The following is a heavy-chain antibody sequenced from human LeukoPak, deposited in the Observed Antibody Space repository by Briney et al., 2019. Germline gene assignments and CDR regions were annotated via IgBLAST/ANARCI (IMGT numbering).Heavy chain of an antibody. V-gene: IGHV3-53*01. CDR3: AKGGYSGYDSPDFDY. D-gene: IGHD5-12*01. J-gene: IGHJ4*02. CDR2: IYSGGST. Sequence: GGSPRLSCAASGFTVSSNYMSWVRQAPGKGLEWVSVIYSGGSTYYADSVKGRFTISRDNSKNTLYLQMNSLRAEDTAVYYCAKGGYSGYDSPDFDYWGQGTLVTVSS. CDR1: GFTVSSNY.